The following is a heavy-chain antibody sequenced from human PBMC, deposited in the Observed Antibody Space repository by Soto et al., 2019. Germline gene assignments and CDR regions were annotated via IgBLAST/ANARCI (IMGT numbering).Heavy chain of an antibody. CDR2: INAGNGNT. CDR1: GYTFTSYA. CDR3: ARQVVPAATYYMDV. D-gene: IGHD2-2*01. Sequence: ASVKVSCKASGYTFTSYAMHWVRQAPGQRLEWMGWINAGNGNTKYSQKFQGRVTITRDTSASTAYMELSSLRSEDTAVYYCARQVVPAATYYMDVWGKGTTVTVSS. J-gene: IGHJ6*03. V-gene: IGHV1-3*01.